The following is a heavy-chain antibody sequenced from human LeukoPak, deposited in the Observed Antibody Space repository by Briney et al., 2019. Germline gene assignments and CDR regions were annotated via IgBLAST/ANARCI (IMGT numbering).Heavy chain of an antibody. Sequence: PGGSLRLSCAASGFTVSSNYMSWVRQAPGRGLEWVSVIYSGGSTYYADSVKGRFTISRDNSKNTLYLQMNSLRAEDTAVYYCARDRDSSGLDYWGQGTLVTVSS. CDR2: IYSGGST. J-gene: IGHJ4*02. D-gene: IGHD3-22*01. CDR3: ARDRDSSGLDY. V-gene: IGHV3-53*01. CDR1: GFTVSSNY.